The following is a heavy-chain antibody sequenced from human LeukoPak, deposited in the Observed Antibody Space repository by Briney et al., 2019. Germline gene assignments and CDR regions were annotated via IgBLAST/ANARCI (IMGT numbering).Heavy chain of an antibody. J-gene: IGHJ4*02. CDR1: GGSISSYY. V-gene: IGHV4-59*01. CDR3: ASSTYDYVWGSYLGPFDY. CDR2: IYYSGST. Sequence: SETLSLTCTVSGGSISSYYWSWIRQPPGKGLEWIGYIYYSGSTNYNPSLKSRVTISVDTSKNQFSLKRSSVTAADTAVYYCASSTYDYVWGSYLGPFDYWGQGTLVTVSS. D-gene: IGHD3-16*02.